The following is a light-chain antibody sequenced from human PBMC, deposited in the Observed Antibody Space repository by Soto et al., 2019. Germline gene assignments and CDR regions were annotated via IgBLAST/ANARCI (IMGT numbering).Light chain of an antibody. CDR3: QQSISYPRT. J-gene: IGKJ1*01. Sequence: DIQMTQSPSTLSASVGDRVTITCRASQSISYWLAWYQQKPGKAPKLLSYKASSLESGVPSRFSGSGSGTEFTLTISSLQPDDFESYHCQQSISYPRTFGQGTKVEIK. V-gene: IGKV1-5*03. CDR1: QSISYW. CDR2: KAS.